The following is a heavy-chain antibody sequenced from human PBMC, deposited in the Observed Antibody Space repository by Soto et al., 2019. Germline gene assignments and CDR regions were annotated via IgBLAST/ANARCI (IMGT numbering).Heavy chain of an antibody. CDR3: AGGGAYLDW. CDR2: IYSSGTT. CDR1: CASISSGNYY. D-gene: IGHD3-3*01. J-gene: IGHJ4*02. V-gene: IGHV4-30-4*01. Sequence: PSETLSLTCTVACASISSGNYYWSWIRQPPGKGLGGIGYIYSSGTTYYNPSLESRVTISVYRSKNQFSLKLRAITAAHTPLCSCAGGGAYLDWWGRASLVTVSS.